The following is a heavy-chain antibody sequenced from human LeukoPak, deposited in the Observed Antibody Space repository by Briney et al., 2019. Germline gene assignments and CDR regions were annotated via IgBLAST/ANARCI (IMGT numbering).Heavy chain of an antibody. J-gene: IGHJ4*02. D-gene: IGHD6-13*01. CDR3: ARSRHSSSEFDY. CDR2: INGDGSST. Sequence: GGSLRLSCAASGFTFSSYWMHWVRQAPGKGLVWVSRINGDGSSTSYADSVEGRFTISRDNAKNTLYLQMNSLRAEDTAMYYCARSRHSSSEFDYWGQGTLVTVSS. CDR1: GFTFSSYW. V-gene: IGHV3-74*01.